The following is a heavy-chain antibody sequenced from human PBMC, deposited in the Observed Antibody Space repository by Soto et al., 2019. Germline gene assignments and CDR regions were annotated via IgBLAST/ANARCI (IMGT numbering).Heavy chain of an antibody. V-gene: IGHV3-30*18. J-gene: IGHJ4*02. D-gene: IGHD6-13*01. CDR3: AKELGIAAEHDY. Sequence: QVQLVESGGGVVQPGRSLRLSCAASGFTFSSYGMHWVRQAPGKGLEWVAVISYDGSNKYYADSEKGRFTISRDNSKNTLYLQMNSLRAEYTAVYYCAKELGIAAEHDYWGQGTLVTVSS. CDR1: GFTFSSYG. CDR2: ISYDGSNK.